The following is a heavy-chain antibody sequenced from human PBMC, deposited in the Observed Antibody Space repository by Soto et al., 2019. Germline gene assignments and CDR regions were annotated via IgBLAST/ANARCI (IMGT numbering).Heavy chain of an antibody. CDR3: GRVGLRWDFDF. Sequence: QVQLQESGPGLVKPSGTLSLTCDVSWGSMNSGHWWSWVRQPPGKGLEWVGHIHRSGATNYNRSLSSRVAISLDESKDQFSLKLDTVTAADTAVYYCGRVGLRWDFDFWGRGTLVTVSS. D-gene: IGHD3-16*01. CDR1: WGSMNSGHW. V-gene: IGHV4-4*02. J-gene: IGHJ2*01. CDR2: IHRSGAT.